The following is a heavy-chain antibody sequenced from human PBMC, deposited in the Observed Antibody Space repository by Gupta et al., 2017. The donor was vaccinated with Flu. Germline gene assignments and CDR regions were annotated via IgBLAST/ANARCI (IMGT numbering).Heavy chain of an antibody. V-gene: IGHV4-4*07. Sequence: HWSWIRQSAGKGLEWIGRIYASGTTHYSPSLESRVTMSVDTSKNQLSLKLTSVTAADTAVYYCARYFDSVPYNWLDPWGQGTLVTVSS. CDR2: IYASGTT. D-gene: IGHD3-22*01. CDR1: H. J-gene: IGHJ5*02. CDR3: ARYFDSVPYNWLDP.